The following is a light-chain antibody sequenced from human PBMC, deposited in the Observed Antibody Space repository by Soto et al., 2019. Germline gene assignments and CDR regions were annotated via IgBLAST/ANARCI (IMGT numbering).Light chain of an antibody. Sequence: EIVLTQSPATLSLSPGERATLSCRASQSISFYLTWYQQKPGQAPRLLIYDASNRATAIPARFSGSGSGTDFTLTISSLEPEDFAVYYCQHRSNWPPTFGQGTKVDIK. V-gene: IGKV3-11*01. CDR1: QSISFY. CDR3: QHRSNWPPT. J-gene: IGKJ1*01. CDR2: DAS.